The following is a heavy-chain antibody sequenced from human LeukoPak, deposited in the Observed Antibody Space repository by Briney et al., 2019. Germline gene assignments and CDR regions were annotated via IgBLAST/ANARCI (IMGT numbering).Heavy chain of an antibody. CDR3: ARDIAGMDV. D-gene: IGHD6-13*01. V-gene: IGHV4-59*01. Sequence: SETLSLTCTVSGGSISSYYWSWIRQPPGKGLEWIGYIYYSGSPNYNPSLKSRVTISVDTSKNQFSLKLSSVTAADTAVYYCARDIAGMDVWGQGTTVTVSS. J-gene: IGHJ6*02. CDR2: IYYSGSP. CDR1: GGSISSYY.